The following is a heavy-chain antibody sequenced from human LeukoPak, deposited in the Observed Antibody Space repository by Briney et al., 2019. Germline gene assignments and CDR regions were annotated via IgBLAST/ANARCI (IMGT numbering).Heavy chain of an antibody. Sequence: PSETLSLTCTVSGGSISSRSYYWSWIRQPAGKGLEWIGRIYTSGSTNYNPSLKSRVTISVDTSKNQFSLKLSSVTAADTAVYYCARTTEAHSWRTRYYDYYMDVWGKGTTVTVSS. CDR1: GGSISSRSYY. D-gene: IGHD6-13*01. CDR2: IYTSGST. J-gene: IGHJ6*03. V-gene: IGHV4-61*02. CDR3: ARTTEAHSWRTRYYDYYMDV.